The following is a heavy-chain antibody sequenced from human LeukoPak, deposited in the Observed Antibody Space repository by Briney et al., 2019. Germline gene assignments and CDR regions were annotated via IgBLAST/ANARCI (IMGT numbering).Heavy chain of an antibody. CDR3: AREATVTTSEWDY. J-gene: IGHJ4*02. V-gene: IGHV3-48*01. Sequence: GGSLRLSCAASGFTFSSYSMNWVRQAPGKGLEWVSYISSSSSTIYSADSVKGRFTISRDNAKNSLYLQMNSLRAEDTAVYYCAREATVTTSEWDYWGQGTLVTVSS. D-gene: IGHD4-17*01. CDR2: ISSSSSTI. CDR1: GFTFSSYS.